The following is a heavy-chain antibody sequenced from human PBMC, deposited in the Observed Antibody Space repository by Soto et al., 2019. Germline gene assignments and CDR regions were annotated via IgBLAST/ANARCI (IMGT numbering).Heavy chain of an antibody. CDR3: ARDRTTVDYYYGMDV. Sequence: ASVKVSCKASGYTFTSYYMHWVRQAPGQGLEWMGIINPSGGSTSYAQKFQGRVTMTRDTSTSTIYMELSSLRSEDTAVYYCARDRTTVDYYYGMDVWGQGTTVTVSS. CDR2: INPSGGST. J-gene: IGHJ6*02. V-gene: IGHV1-46*01. D-gene: IGHD4-4*01. CDR1: GYTFTSYY.